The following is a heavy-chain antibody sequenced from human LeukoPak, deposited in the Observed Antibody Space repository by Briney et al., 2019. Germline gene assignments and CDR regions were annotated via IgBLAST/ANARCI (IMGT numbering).Heavy chain of an antibody. J-gene: IGHJ4*02. CDR2: IASDGSST. CDR1: GFTVSSNY. Sequence: LAGGSLRLSCAASGFTVSSNYMSWVRQAPGKGLVWVSRIASDGSSTTYADSVKGRFSISRDNAKNTLYLQMNSLRAEDTAVYFCARGRYYLDSWGQGTLVTVSS. CDR3: ARGRYYLDS. V-gene: IGHV3-74*01.